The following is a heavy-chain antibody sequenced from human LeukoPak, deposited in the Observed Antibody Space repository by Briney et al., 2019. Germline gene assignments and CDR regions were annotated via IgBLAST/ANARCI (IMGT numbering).Heavy chain of an antibody. CDR2: IYCSGST. Sequence: SETLSLTCTVSGGSISSYYWSWIRQPPGKGLEWIGYIYCSGSTNYNPSLKSRVTISVDTSKNQFSLKLSSVTAADTAVYYCARESPGDDDSSGYLDAFDIWGQGTMVTVSS. CDR1: GGSISSYY. CDR3: ARESPGDDDSSGYLDAFDI. V-gene: IGHV4-59*01. D-gene: IGHD3-22*01. J-gene: IGHJ3*02.